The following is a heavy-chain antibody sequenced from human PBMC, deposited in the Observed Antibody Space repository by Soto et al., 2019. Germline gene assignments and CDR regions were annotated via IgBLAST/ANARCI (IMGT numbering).Heavy chain of an antibody. J-gene: IGHJ6*03. CDR1: GGSISSSSYY. V-gene: IGHV4-39*01. Sequence: QLQLQESGPGLVKPSETLSLTCTVSGGSISSSSYYWGWIRQPPGKGLEWIGSIYYSGSTYYNPSLKSRVTISVDTSKNQFSLKLSSVTAADTAVYYCARLRRDYYYYMDVWGKGTTVTVSS. CDR2: IYYSGST. CDR3: ARLRRDYYYYMDV.